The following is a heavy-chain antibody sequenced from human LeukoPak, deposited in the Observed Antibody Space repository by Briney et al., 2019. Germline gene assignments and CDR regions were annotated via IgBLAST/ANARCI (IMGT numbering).Heavy chain of an antibody. CDR1: GGSISSGSYY. J-gene: IGHJ4*02. D-gene: IGHD4-17*01. V-gene: IGHV4-61*02. CDR2: IYTSGST. Sequence: SQTLSLTCTVSGGSISSGSYYWSWIRQPAGKGLKWIGRIYTSGSTNYNPSLKSRVTISVDTSKNLFSLKLSSVTAADTAVYYCARASNYGPYSLWGQGTLVTVSS. CDR3: ARASNYGPYSL.